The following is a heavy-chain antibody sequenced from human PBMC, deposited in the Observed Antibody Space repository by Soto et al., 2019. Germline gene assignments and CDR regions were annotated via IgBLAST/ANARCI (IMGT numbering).Heavy chain of an antibody. J-gene: IGHJ4*02. CDR2: VYYSGTT. D-gene: IGHD2-2*01. Sequence: PSETLSLTCTVSGGSISSGDYYWSWIRQPPGKGLEWIGCVYYSGTTYYNPSLKSRVTISGDTSKNQFSLKLSSVTAADTAVFYCARLIHCKTTSCYFDYWGQGTLVTVS. V-gene: IGHV4-39*01. CDR3: ARLIHCKTTSCYFDY. CDR1: GGSISSGDYY.